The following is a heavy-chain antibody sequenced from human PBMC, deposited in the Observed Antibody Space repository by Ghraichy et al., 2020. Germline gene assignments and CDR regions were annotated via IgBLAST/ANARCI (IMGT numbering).Heavy chain of an antibody. CDR1: GGSFSGYY. D-gene: IGHD2-21*02. J-gene: IGHJ4*02. V-gene: IGHV4-34*01. CDR2: INHSGST. Sequence: SQTLSLTCAVYGGSFSGYYWSWIRQPPGKGLEWIGEINHSGSTNYNPSLKSRVTISVDTSKNQFSLKLSSVTAADTAVYYCARAGFVVVTAIPLYYFDYWGQGTLVTVSS. CDR3: ARAGFVVVTAIPLYYFDY.